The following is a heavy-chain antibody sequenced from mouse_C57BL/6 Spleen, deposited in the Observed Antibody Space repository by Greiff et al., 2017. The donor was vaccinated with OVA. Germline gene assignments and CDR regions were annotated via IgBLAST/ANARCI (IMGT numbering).Heavy chain of an antibody. CDR3: ARGKDGYTYAMDY. Sequence: QVQLQQPGAELVKPGASVKLSCKASGYTFTSYWMQWVKQRPGPGLEWIGEIDPSDSYTNYNQKFKGKATLTVDTSSSTAYMQLSSLTSEDSAVYYCARGKDGYTYAMDYWGQGTSVTVSS. D-gene: IGHD2-3*01. CDR1: GYTFTSYW. J-gene: IGHJ4*01. V-gene: IGHV1-50*01. CDR2: IDPSDSYT.